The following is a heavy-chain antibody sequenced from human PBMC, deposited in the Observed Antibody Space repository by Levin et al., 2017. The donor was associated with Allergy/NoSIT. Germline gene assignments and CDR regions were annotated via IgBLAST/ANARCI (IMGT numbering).Heavy chain of an antibody. J-gene: IGHJ4*02. D-gene: IGHD3-10*01. CDR2: IRSKAYGGTT. Sequence: GGSLRLSCTASGFTFGDYAMSWFRQAPGKGLEWVGFIRSKAYGGTTEYAASVRGRFTISRDDSKSIAYLQMNSLKIEDTAVYYCTRDDLRLGAYFDYWGQGILVTVSS. CDR1: GFTFGDYA. CDR3: TRDDLRLGAYFDY. V-gene: IGHV3-49*03.